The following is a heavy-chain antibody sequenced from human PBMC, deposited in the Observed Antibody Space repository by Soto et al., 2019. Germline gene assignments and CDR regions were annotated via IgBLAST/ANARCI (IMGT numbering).Heavy chain of an antibody. D-gene: IGHD6-19*01. Sequence: GASVKVSCKASGGTFSSYAISWVRQAPGQGLEWMGGVIPIFGTANYAQKFQGRVTITADESTSTAYMELSSLRSEDTAVYYCATGSAGIAVGWDYWGQGTLVTVSS. J-gene: IGHJ4*02. CDR1: GGTFSSYA. CDR3: ATGSAGIAVGWDY. V-gene: IGHV1-69*13. CDR2: VIPIFGTA.